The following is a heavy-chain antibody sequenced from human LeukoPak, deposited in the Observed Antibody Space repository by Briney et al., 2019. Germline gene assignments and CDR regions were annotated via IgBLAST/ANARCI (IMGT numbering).Heavy chain of an antibody. CDR2: IHHSGST. J-gene: IGHJ5*02. D-gene: IGHD2-2*01. CDR1: GGSISSDGYY. Sequence: PSQTLSLTCTVSGGSISSDGYYWSWIRQPPGKGPEWIGHIHHSGSTHYNSSLRSRVIISVDRSKNQFSLKVNSVTAADTAVYYCAGITYQLLPGWFDPWGQGTLVTVSS. CDR3: AGITYQLLPGWFDP. V-gene: IGHV4-30-2*01.